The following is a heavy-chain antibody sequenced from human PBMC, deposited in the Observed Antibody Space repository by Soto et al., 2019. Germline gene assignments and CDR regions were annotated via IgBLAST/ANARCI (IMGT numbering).Heavy chain of an antibody. V-gene: IGHV3-7*01. J-gene: IGHJ4*02. D-gene: IGHD3-3*01. CDR3: ARDVVKRSYYDFWSGSLF. CDR1: GFTFSSYW. Sequence: GGSLRLSCAASGFTFSSYWMIWGRQAPVKGLEWVVSIKHDAGETYYLDSVKGRFTVSRDNAKNSLYLQMDSLRVEDTAMYYCARDVVKRSYYDFWSGSLFWGQGSLVTVSS. CDR2: IKHDAGET.